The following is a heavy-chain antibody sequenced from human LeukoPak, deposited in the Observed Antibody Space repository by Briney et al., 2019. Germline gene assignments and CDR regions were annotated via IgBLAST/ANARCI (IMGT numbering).Heavy chain of an antibody. Sequence: GGSLRLSCTASGFTFGDYAMSWVRQAPGKGLEXVGFIRSKAYGGTTEYAASVKGRFTISRDDSKSIAYLQMNSLKTEDTAVYYCTRFYMTTDDYWGQGTLVTVSS. J-gene: IGHJ4*02. CDR2: IRSKAYGGTT. CDR1: GFTFGDYA. V-gene: IGHV3-49*04. D-gene: IGHD4-17*01. CDR3: TRFYMTTDDY.